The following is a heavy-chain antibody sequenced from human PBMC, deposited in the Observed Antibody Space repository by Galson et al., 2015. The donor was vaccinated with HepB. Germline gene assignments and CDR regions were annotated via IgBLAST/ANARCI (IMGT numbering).Heavy chain of an antibody. CDR1: GFSLSTSGMR. Sequence: PALVKPTQTLTLTCTFSGFSLSTSGMRVSWIRQPPGKALEWLARIDWDDDKFYSTSLKTRLTISKDTSKNQVVLTMTNMDPVDTATYYCARSGGRRSFDYWSQVTLVTVSS. J-gene: IGHJ4*02. CDR3: ARSGGRRSFDY. CDR2: IDWDDDK. V-gene: IGHV2-70*04. D-gene: IGHD2-15*01.